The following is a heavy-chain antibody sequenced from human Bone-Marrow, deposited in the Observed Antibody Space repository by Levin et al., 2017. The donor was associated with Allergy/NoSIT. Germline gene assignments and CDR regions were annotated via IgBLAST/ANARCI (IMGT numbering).Heavy chain of an antibody. Sequence: GESLKISCKASGYTFTSYGISWVRQAPGQGLEWMGWISAYNGNTNYAQKLQGRVTMTTDTSTSTAYMELRSLRSDDTAVYYCARDPARPYYDFWSGYSPAYYYYGMDVWGQGTTVTVSS. V-gene: IGHV1-18*01. D-gene: IGHD3-3*01. CDR2: ISAYNGNT. CDR3: ARDPARPYYDFWSGYSPAYYYYGMDV. J-gene: IGHJ6*02. CDR1: GYTFTSYG.